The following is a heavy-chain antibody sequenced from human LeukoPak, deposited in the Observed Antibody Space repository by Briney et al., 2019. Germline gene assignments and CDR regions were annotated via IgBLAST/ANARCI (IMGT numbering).Heavy chain of an antibody. D-gene: IGHD2-2*01. V-gene: IGHV4-39*01. CDR2: IYYSGST. Sequence: PSETLSHTSTVSGGSISSSSYYWGWIRQPPGKGLEWLGSIYYSGSTYYNPSLKSRVTISVDTSKNQFSLKLSSVTAADTAVYYCYASPYYHYMDVWGKGTTVTVSS. CDR1: GGSISSSSYY. J-gene: IGHJ6*03. CDR3: YASPYYHYMDV.